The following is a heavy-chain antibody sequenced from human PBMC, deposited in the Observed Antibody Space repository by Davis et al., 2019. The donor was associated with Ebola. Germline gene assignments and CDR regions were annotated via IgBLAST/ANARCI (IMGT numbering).Heavy chain of an antibody. CDR1: GDSMSSYY. D-gene: IGHD3-10*01. CDR2: ISYSGST. Sequence: SETLSLTCTVSGDSMSSYYWSWIRQPPGKGLEWIGYISYSGSTNYNPSLESRVTISLEASKNQFSLKLSSVTAADTAVYYCARDAVLSRGELDFWGQGTLVTVSS. V-gene: IGHV4-59*01. CDR3: ARDAVLSRGELDF. J-gene: IGHJ4*02.